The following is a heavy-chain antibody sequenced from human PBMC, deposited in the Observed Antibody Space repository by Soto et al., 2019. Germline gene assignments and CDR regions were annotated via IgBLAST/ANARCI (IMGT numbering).Heavy chain of an antibody. Sequence: GSLRLSCAASGFTFSSYAMSWVRQAPGKGLEWVSAISGSGGSTYYADSVKGRFTISRDNSKNTLYLQMNSLRAEDTAVYYCAKDRDDGSYGGYFDYWGQGTLVTVSS. CDR2: ISGSGGST. V-gene: IGHV3-23*01. CDR1: GFTFSSYA. D-gene: IGHD1-26*01. CDR3: AKDRDDGSYGGYFDY. J-gene: IGHJ4*02.